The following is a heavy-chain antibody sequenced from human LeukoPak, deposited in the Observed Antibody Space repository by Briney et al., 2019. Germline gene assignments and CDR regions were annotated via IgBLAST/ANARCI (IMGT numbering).Heavy chain of an antibody. Sequence: ASVKASCKASGYTFTNYGISWVRQAPGQGLEWMGWISAYNGNTNYAQKLQGRVTMTTYTSTSTAYMELRSLRSDDTAVYYCARALRTTGTTSFYYGMDVWGQGTTVTVSS. V-gene: IGHV1-18*01. CDR1: GYTFTNYG. CDR2: ISAYNGNT. CDR3: ARALRTTGTTSFYYGMDV. J-gene: IGHJ6*02. D-gene: IGHD1-1*01.